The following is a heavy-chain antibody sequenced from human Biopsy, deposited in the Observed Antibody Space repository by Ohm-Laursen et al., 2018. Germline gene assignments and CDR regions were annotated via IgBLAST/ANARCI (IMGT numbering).Heavy chain of an antibody. D-gene: IGHD3-3*01. V-gene: IGHV1-69*04. CDR2: IVPVLGHL. J-gene: IGHJ4*02. CDR1: VGPSSNYA. CDR3: VADADGYYTEFDY. Sequence: SAKVSCSAFVGPSSNYAFSWVRQAPSPGLEWVGRIVPVLGHLNYAQRFQARVLITADKSTSYVFMELSRLTSGDTADYYFVADADGYYTEFDYWGPGTLVTVSS.